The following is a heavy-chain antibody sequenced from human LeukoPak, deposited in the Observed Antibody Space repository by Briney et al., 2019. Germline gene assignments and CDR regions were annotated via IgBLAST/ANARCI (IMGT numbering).Heavy chain of an antibody. CDR2: IYYSGSA. CDR3: AREMCYYHYYLDV. J-gene: IGHJ6*03. CDR1: GGSISSYY. Sequence: PSETLSLTCTVSGGSISSYYWSWIRQTPGKGLEWIGYIYYSGSANYNPSLKSRVTMSVDTSKNQFSLRLNSVTAADTAVYYCAREMCYYHYYLDVWGKGTTVTVSS. V-gene: IGHV4-59*12.